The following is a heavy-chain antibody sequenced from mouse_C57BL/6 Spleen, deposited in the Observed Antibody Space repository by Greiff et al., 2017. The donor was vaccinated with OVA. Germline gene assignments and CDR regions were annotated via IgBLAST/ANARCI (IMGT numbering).Heavy chain of an antibody. Sequence: QVPLHPPVAELVRPGTSVTLSCKSSCYTFPSYWMHWVQPRPGQGLECIGVIDPSDSYTNYNQKFKGNATLTVDTSSSTAYMQLSILTSEDSAVYYCARRGSYDGSYYFDYWGQGTTLTVSS. CDR2: IDPSDSYT. V-gene: IGHV1-59*01. CDR3: ARRGSYDGSYYFDY. D-gene: IGHD2-3*01. CDR1: CYTFPSYW. J-gene: IGHJ2*01.